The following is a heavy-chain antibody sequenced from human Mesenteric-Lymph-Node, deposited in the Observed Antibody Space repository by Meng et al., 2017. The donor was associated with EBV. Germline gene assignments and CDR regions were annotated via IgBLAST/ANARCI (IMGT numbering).Heavy chain of an antibody. CDR1: GASISSGVYY. CDR3: AGHDFGDYAFDY. J-gene: IGHJ4*02. D-gene: IGHD4-17*01. Sequence: QGKLQESGPGLVKPSQTLSLTCAVSGASISSGVYYWSWIRQPPGKGLEWMGYIYYRGSTYYNPSLKSRVTISVDTSKNLLSLKVNSVTAADTAVYYCAGHDFGDYAFDYWGQGTLVTVSS. CDR2: IYYRGST. V-gene: IGHV4-30-4*01.